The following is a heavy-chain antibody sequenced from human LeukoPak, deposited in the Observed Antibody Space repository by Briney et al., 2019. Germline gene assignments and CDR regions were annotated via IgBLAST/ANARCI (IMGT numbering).Heavy chain of an antibody. Sequence: PGGSLRLSCAASGFTFSSYSMNWVRQAPGKGLEWVGRIKSKTDGGTTDYAAPVKGRFTISRDDSKNTLYLQMNSLKAEDTAVYYCTTDLLGEDPHGGIWGQGTLVTVSS. CDR1: GFTFSSYS. CDR3: TTDLLGEDPHGGI. V-gene: IGHV3-15*01. D-gene: IGHD2/OR15-2a*01. J-gene: IGHJ4*02. CDR2: IKSKTDGGTT.